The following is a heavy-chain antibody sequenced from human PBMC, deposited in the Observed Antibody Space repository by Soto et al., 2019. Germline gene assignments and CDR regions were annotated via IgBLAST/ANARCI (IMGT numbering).Heavy chain of an antibody. Sequence: GASVKVSCKASGGTFGLNAINWVRQAPGQGLEWMGGIIPMFGTANHAQKFRDRIVITADESTNTAYLELNSLRYEDTAIYYCARPQGSGWRFNALDFWGQGTVVTVSS. D-gene: IGHD6-19*01. J-gene: IGHJ3*01. CDR3: ARPQGSGWRFNALDF. CDR1: GGTFGLNA. V-gene: IGHV1-69*13. CDR2: IIPMFGTA.